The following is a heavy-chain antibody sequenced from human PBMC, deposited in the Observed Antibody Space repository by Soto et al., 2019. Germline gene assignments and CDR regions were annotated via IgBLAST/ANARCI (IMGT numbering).Heavy chain of an antibody. J-gene: IGHJ5*02. CDR2: IFSNDEK. V-gene: IGHV2-26*01. CDR1: GFSLSNARMG. D-gene: IGHD3-9*01. CDR3: ARIRRVYDILTGYLNWFDP. Sequence: GPTLVNPTETLTLTCTVSGFSLSNARMGVSWIRQPPGKALEWLAHIFSNDEKSYSTSLKSRLTISKDTSKSQVVLTMTNMDPVDTATYYCARIRRVYDILTGYLNWFDPWGQGTLVTVSS.